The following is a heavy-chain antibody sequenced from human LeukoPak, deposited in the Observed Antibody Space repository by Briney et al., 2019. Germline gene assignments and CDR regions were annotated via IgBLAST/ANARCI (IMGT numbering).Heavy chain of an antibody. D-gene: IGHD1-14*01. CDR1: GFTFSSYA. CDR3: ARERPVTSFDY. Sequence: PGRSLRLSCAASGFTFSSYAMHWVRQAPGKGLEWVAVISYDGSNKYYADSVKGQFTISRDNSKNTLYLQMNSLRAEDTAVYYCARERPVTSFDYWGQGTLVTVSS. J-gene: IGHJ4*02. V-gene: IGHV3-30-3*01. CDR2: ISYDGSNK.